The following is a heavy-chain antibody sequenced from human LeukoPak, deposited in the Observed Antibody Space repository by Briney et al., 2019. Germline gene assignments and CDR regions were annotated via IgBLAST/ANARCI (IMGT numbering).Heavy chain of an antibody. CDR1: GLTVSTNY. J-gene: IGHJ6*03. D-gene: IGHD1-14*01. Sequence: PGGSLRLSCEASGLTVSTNYMSWVRQAPGKGLEWGLVIYSGGSTYYADSVKGRFTISRDNSKNTLYLQMSSLRAEDTAVYYCARDTRLEPHPGAYYYYYYMDVWGKGTTVTVSS. V-gene: IGHV3-53*01. CDR2: IYSGGST. CDR3: ARDTRLEPHPGAYYYYYYMDV.